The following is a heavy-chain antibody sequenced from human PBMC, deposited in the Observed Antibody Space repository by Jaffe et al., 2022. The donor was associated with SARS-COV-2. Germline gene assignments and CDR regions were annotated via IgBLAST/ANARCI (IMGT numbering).Heavy chain of an antibody. J-gene: IGHJ4*02. CDR1: GFTFSNAW. Sequence: EVQLVESGGGLVKPGGSLRLSCAASGFTFSNAWMSWVRQAPGKGLEWVGRIKSKTDGGTTDYAAPVKGRFTISRDDSKNTLYLQMNSLKTEDTAVYYCTTVIPDILTGYYTGFDYWGQGTLVTVSS. CDR3: TTVIPDILTGYYTGFDY. CDR2: IKSKTDGGTT. V-gene: IGHV3-15*01. D-gene: IGHD3-9*01.